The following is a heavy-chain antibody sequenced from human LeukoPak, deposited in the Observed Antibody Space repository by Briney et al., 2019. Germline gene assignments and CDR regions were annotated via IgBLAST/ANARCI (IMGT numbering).Heavy chain of an antibody. V-gene: IGHV3-48*02. J-gene: IGHJ4*02. CDR2: ISSSSTI. Sequence: PGGSLRLSCAASGFTFSSYSMNWVRQAPGKGLEWGSYISSSSTIYYADSVKGRFAIPRDNAKNSRYLQMNSLRDEDTAVYYCARVGGFWSGYYRGALDYWGQGTLVTVSS. CDR1: GFTFSSYS. D-gene: IGHD3-3*01. CDR3: ARVGGFWSGYYRGALDY.